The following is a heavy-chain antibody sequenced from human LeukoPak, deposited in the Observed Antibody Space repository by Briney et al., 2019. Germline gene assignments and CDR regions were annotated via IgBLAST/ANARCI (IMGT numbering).Heavy chain of an antibody. CDR1: GYTFTGYY. J-gene: IGHJ5*02. D-gene: IGHD2-2*02. CDR2: INPNSGGT. V-gene: IGHV1-2*02. CDR3: ARGIAVGYCSSTSCYTSNWFDP. Sequence: GASVKVSCKASGYTFTGYYMHWVRQAPGQGLEWMGWINPNSGGTNYAQKFQGRVTMTRDTSISTAYMELSRLRSDDTAVYYCARGIAVGYCSSTSCYTSNWFDPWGQGTLVTVSS.